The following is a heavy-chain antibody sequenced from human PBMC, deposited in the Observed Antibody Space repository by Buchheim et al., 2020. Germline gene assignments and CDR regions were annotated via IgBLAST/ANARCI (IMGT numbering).Heavy chain of an antibody. J-gene: IGHJ4*02. CDR1: GFTFNSYS. CDR2: ISSSSNYI. CDR3: ARGGMVARPPPDY. D-gene: IGHD1-26*01. V-gene: IGHV3-21*01. Sequence: EVQLVESGGGLVKPGGSLRLSCAASGFTFNSYSMNWVRQAPGKGLEWVSSISSSSNYIYNADSVKGRFNISREQATNSLYLQMNSLKAEDTAVYYCARGGMVARPPPDYWGQGTL.